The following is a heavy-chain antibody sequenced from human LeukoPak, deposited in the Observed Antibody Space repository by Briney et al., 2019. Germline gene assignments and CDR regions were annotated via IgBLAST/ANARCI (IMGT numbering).Heavy chain of an antibody. J-gene: IGHJ5*02. CDR1: GGSINSYY. CDR2: IYTSGST. Sequence: PSETLSLTCTVSGGSINSYYWSWIRQTPGKGLEWIGYIYTSGSTHYNPSLKSRVTISVDTSKNQFSLKLSSVTAADTAVYYCARVGNYYGSGSYNGGFDPWGQGTLVTVSS. CDR3: ARVGNYYGSGSYNGGFDP. D-gene: IGHD3-10*01. V-gene: IGHV4-4*09.